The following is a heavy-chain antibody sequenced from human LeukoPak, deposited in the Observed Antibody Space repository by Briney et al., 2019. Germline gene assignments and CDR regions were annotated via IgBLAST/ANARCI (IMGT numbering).Heavy chain of an antibody. CDR3: ARTFYYDDSAYFDY. V-gene: IGHV5-51*01. CDR2: IYPGDPDT. CDR1: GYSFTNYW. D-gene: IGHD3-22*01. J-gene: IGHJ4*02. Sequence: GESLKISCRVSGYSFTNYWIAWVRQMPGKVLEWMGFIYPGDPDTRYSPSFEGQVTISADMSISTAYLEWGSLKASDTAMYYCARTFYYDDSAYFDYWGQGTLVTVSS.